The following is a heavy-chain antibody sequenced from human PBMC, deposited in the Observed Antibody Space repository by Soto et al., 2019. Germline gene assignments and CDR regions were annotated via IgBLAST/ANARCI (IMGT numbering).Heavy chain of an antibody. CDR3: ARVYYDFWRAPLDV. V-gene: IGHV3-21*01. CDR1: GFTFSSYS. CDR2: ISSSSSYI. D-gene: IGHD3-3*01. Sequence: RRLSCAASGFTFSSYSMNWVRQAPGKGLEWVSSISSSSSYIYYADSVKGRFTISRDNAKNSLYLQMNSLRAEDTAVYYCARVYYDFWRAPLDVWGPGTTVTVSS. J-gene: IGHJ6*02.